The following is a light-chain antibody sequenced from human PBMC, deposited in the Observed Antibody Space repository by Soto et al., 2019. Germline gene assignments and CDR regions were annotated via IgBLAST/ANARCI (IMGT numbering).Light chain of an antibody. V-gene: IGLV2-14*01. CDR1: SSDVGGYDY. Sequence: QSALTQPASVSGSPGQSITISCTGTSSDVGGYDYVSWYQQHPGKAPKLLIYEVSDRPSGVSTRFSGSKSGSTASLTISGLQTEDEADYYCTSYTTIGTLFGTGTKVTVL. CDR2: EVS. J-gene: IGLJ1*01. CDR3: TSYTTIGTL.